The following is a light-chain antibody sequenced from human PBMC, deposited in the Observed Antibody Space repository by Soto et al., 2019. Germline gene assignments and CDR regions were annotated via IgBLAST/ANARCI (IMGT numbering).Light chain of an antibody. Sequence: QSALTQPASVSASPGQSVTISCTGTSSNVGTYDVVSWYQHHPDKAPKLIIYEGTKRPSGISSRVSGSKSGNTASLTISGLKAEDDADYYCCSFAVGAALVFGGGTKLTVL. J-gene: IGLJ2*01. CDR3: CSFAVGAALV. V-gene: IGLV2-23*01. CDR1: SSNVGTYDV. CDR2: EGT.